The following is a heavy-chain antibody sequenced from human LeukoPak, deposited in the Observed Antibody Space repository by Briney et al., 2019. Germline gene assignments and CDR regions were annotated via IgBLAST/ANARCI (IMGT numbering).Heavy chain of an antibody. CDR1: EFTFSSYA. CDR2: ISGSGGST. CDR3: AKGSSSGWPYYYYYYYMDV. V-gene: IGHV3-23*01. D-gene: IGHD6-19*01. Sequence: GGSLRLACAASEFTFSSYAMNWVRQAPEKGLEWVSIISGSGGSTYYADSVKGRFTISRDNSKNTLYLQMNSLRAEDTAVYYCAKGSSSGWPYYYYYYYMDVWGKGTTVTVSS. J-gene: IGHJ6*03.